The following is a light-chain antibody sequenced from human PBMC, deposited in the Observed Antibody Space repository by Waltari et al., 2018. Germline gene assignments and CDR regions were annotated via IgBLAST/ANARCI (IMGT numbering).Light chain of an antibody. V-gene: IGLV2-14*01. CDR2: ESN. CDR1: Y. Sequence: YVSWYQQHPHKAPKLMNYESNNQTSGVSNRFSGSKSGNTASLTISGLQAEDEADYYCSSYTSSRTLVFGGGTKLTVL. CDR3: SSYTSSRTLV. J-gene: IGLJ2*01.